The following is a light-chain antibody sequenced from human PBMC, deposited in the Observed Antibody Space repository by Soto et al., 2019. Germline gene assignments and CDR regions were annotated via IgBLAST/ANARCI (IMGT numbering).Light chain of an antibody. CDR2: EVT. V-gene: IGLV2-8*01. CDR3: SSHGGATNFHI. CDR1: RRDIVAFDF. Sequence: QSVLTQPPSASGSPGQSVTISCTGPRRDIVAFDFVSWYQQHPGKAPKLIIHEVTRRPSGVPDRFSASMSGNTASLTVSGRQAEAEADYYCSSHGGATNFHIFGTGTKVTVL. J-gene: IGLJ1*01.